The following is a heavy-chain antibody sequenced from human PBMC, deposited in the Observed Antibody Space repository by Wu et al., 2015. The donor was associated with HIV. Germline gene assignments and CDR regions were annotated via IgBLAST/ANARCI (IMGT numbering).Heavy chain of an antibody. CDR3: ARESNRGGDWRNSYYGMDV. J-gene: IGHJ6*02. Sequence: QVQLVQSGAEVKEPGSSVKVSCKASGGTFSSYAISWVRQAPGQGLEWMGGIIPIFGTANYAQKFQGRVTITTDESTSTAYMELSSLRSEDTAVYYCARESNRGGDWRNSYYGMDVWGQGTTVTVSS. CDR1: GGTFSSYA. CDR2: IIPIFGTA. V-gene: IGHV1-69*05. D-gene: IGHD2-21*02.